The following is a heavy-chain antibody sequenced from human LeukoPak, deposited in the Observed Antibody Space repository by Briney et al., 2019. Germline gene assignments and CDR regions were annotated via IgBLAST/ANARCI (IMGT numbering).Heavy chain of an antibody. V-gene: IGHV1-69*05. J-gene: IGHJ3*02. D-gene: IGHD3-10*01. Sequence: ASAKVPCKASGGTFSSYAISWVRQAPGQGLEWMGGIIPIFGTANYAQKFQGRVTITTDESTSTAYMELSSLRSEDTAVYYCARGTYGRRGDAFDIWGQGTMVTVSS. CDR1: GGTFSSYA. CDR3: ARGTYGRRGDAFDI. CDR2: IIPIFGTA.